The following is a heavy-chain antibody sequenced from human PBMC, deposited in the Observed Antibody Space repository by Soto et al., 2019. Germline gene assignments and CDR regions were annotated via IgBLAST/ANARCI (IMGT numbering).Heavy chain of an antibody. CDR3: ARDLAAGDY. D-gene: IGHD6-13*01. V-gene: IGHV1-46*01. CDR1: GYTFTHYY. Sequence: QVQLVQSGAEVKKPGASVKLSCRTSGYTFTHYYIHWVRQAPGQGLEWLAIINPASGSTNYAQAFQGTVTLTMDTSTTTVYMELSGLRAEDTAIFYCARDLAAGDYWCQGTLVSVSS. J-gene: IGHJ4*02. CDR2: INPASGST.